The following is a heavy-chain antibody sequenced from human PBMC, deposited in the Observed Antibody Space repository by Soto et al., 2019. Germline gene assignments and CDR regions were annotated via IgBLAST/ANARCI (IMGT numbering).Heavy chain of an antibody. Sequence: GGSLRLSCAASGFTFDDYAMHWVRQAPGKGLEWVSGISWNSGSIGYADSVKGRFTISRENAKNSLYLQMNSLRAEDTALYYCAKEFCSSTSCYGRLYYYYYMDVWGKGTTVTVSS. V-gene: IGHV3-9*01. CDR3: AKEFCSSTSCYGRLYYYYYMDV. CDR2: ISWNSGSI. J-gene: IGHJ6*03. CDR1: GFTFDDYA. D-gene: IGHD2-2*01.